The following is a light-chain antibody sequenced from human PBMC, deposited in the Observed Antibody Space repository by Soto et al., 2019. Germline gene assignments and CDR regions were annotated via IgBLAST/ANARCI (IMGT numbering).Light chain of an antibody. J-gene: IGKJ4*01. CDR2: AAS. CDR1: QSVGSD. Sequence: EKVMTQSPATLSVSPGERATLSCRASQSVGSDLAWYQQKPGQPPGLLIYAASTRATDIPDRFSGSGSGTEFTLTISSLQSEDFAVYYCHQYYSWPLTFGGGTKVDIK. V-gene: IGKV3-15*01. CDR3: HQYYSWPLT.